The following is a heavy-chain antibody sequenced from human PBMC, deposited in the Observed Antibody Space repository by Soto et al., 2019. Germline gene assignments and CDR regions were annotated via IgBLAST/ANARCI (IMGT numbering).Heavy chain of an antibody. CDR1: GGTFSNFA. J-gene: IGHJ3*02. CDR3: SASGRDVLGYDYKDTEGLDI. V-gene: IGHV1-69*17. D-gene: IGHD4-4*01. Sequence: QVQLVQSGPEVKKPGSSVKVSCEASGGTFSNFAVNWVRQAPGQGREWVGGIIPRFNVAKYAQKFEGRVTIVADHPTSTAYIVLSSLRSDDTAVYYSSASGRDVLGYDYKDTEGLDIWGQGTMVSFSS. CDR2: IIPRFNVA.